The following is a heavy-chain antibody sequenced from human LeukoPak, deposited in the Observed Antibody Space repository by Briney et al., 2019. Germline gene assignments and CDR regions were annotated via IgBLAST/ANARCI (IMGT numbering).Heavy chain of an antibody. CDR1: GGTFSSYA. CDR2: IIPIFGTA. J-gene: IGHJ3*02. V-gene: IGHV1-69*13. CDR3: ARDGVAALQGFDI. D-gene: IGHD6-13*01. Sequence: GASVKVSCKASGGTFSSYAISWVRQAPGQGLEWMGGIIPIFGTANYAQKFQGRVTITADESTSTAYMELSSLRSEDTAVYYCARDGVAALQGFDIWGQGTMATVSS.